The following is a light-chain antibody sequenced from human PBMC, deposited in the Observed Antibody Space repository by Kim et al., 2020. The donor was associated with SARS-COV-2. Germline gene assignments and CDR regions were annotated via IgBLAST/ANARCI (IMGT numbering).Light chain of an antibody. V-gene: IGKV3-15*01. CDR3: QQYNNWPLT. J-gene: IGKJ4*01. Sequence: EIVMTQSPATLSVSPGERATLSCRASQSVGSNLAWYQQKPGQAPRLLIYGATTRATGIPARFGGSGSGTEFTLTISSLQSEDFALYYCQQYNNWPLTFAGGTKVDIK. CDR2: GAT. CDR1: QSVGSN.